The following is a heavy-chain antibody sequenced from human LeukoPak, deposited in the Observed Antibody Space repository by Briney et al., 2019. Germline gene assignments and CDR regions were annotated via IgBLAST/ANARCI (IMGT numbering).Heavy chain of an antibody. CDR3: AKVDALLDYFFDH. V-gene: IGHV3-23*01. Sequence: PGGSLRLSCEASGFSFSAVPMTWARQAPGKGLEWVSYISGNGGATYLVDSVKGRFTVSRDNSKNTLYLEMKSLRVEDTAVYYCAKVDALLDYFFDHWGQGALVTVSS. D-gene: IGHD2/OR15-2a*01. J-gene: IGHJ4*02. CDR1: GFSFSAVP. CDR2: ISGNGGAT.